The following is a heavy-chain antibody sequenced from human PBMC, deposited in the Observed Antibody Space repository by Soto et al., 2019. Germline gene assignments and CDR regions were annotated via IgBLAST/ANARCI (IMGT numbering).Heavy chain of an antibody. CDR1: GFTFTRYS. D-gene: IGHD3-16*01. CDR2: IGSTTNYI. J-gene: IGHJ4*02. CDR3: GRGPKDLTSNFGN. Sequence: PGGSLRLSCAASGFTFTRYSMNWVRQAPGKGLEWVSSIGSTTNYIYYGDSMKGRFTISRDNAKNSLYLEMNSLRAEDTAVYYCGRGPKDLTSNFGNWGQESLVTVSS. V-gene: IGHV3-21*06.